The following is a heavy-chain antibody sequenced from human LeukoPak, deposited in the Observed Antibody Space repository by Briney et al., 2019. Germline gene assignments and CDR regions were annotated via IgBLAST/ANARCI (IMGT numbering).Heavy chain of an antibody. J-gene: IGHJ5*02. D-gene: IGHD6-19*01. CDR3: AKRDTIGWYQGGGWFDP. Sequence: QSGGSLRLSCAASGFTFSTYAMSWVRQAPGKGLEWVSAISGSGGSTYYADSVKGRFTISRDNSKNTLYLQMNSLRAEDTAVYYCAKRDTIGWYQGGGWFDPWGQGTLVTVSS. V-gene: IGHV3-23*01. CDR1: GFTFSTYA. CDR2: ISGSGGST.